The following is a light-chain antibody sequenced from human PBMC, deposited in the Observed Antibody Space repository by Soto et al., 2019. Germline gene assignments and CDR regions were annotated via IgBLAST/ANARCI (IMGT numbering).Light chain of an antibody. CDR2: KAS. CDR3: QHYIGYSGM. CDR1: QSLNSW. V-gene: IGKV1-5*03. Sequence: DIQMTQSPSTLSASVGDRVTITCRASQSLNSWLAWYQHKPGKAPKLLIHKASILASGVPSRFSGSDSGAEFTLTISSLQPDDFATYYCQHYIGYSGMFSQGTKVDIK. J-gene: IGKJ1*01.